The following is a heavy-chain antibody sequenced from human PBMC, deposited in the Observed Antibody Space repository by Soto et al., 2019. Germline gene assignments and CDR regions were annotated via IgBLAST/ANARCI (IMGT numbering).Heavy chain of an antibody. CDR2: IYYSGST. CDR3: AREIVEMATTGSGFDP. J-gene: IGHJ5*02. Sequence: QVQLQESGPGLVKPSQTLSLTCTVSGGSIRSGGYYWSWIRQHPGKGLEWIGYIYYSGSTYYNPSLKSRVTISVDTSKNQFSLKLSSVTAADTAVYYCAREIVEMATTGSGFDPWGQGTLVTVSS. CDR1: GGSIRSGGYY. V-gene: IGHV4-31*03. D-gene: IGHD1-1*01.